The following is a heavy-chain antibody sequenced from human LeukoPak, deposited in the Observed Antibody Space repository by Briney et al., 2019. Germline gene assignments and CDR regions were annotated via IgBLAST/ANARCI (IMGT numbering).Heavy chain of an antibody. CDR1: GGTFSSYA. D-gene: IGHD2-2*01. J-gene: IGHJ3*02. Sequence: SVKVSCKASGGTFSSYAISWVRQAPGQGLEWMGRIIPILGIANYAQKFQGRVTITADKSTSTAYMELSSLRSEDTAVYYCVRRYCSSTSCSDAFDIWGQGTMVTVSS. CDR3: VRRYCSSTSCSDAFDI. CDR2: IIPILGIA. V-gene: IGHV1-69*04.